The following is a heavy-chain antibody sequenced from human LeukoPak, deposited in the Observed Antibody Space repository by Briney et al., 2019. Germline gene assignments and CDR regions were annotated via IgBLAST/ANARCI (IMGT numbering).Heavy chain of an antibody. CDR2: IRSKAYGGTT. CDR1: GFTFGDYA. J-gene: IGHJ3*02. CDR3: TRGRIQLWSREGGDAFDI. Sequence: PGRSLRLSCTASGFTFGDYAMSWVRQAPGKGLEWVGFIRSKAYGGTTEYAASVKGRFTISRDDSKSIAYLQMNSLKTEDTAVYYCTRGRIQLWSREGGDAFDIWGHGTMVTVSS. V-gene: IGHV3-49*04. D-gene: IGHD5-18*01.